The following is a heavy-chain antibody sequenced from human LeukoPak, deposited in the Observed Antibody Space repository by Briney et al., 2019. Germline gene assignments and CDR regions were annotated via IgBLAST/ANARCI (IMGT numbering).Heavy chain of an antibody. CDR3: ARVFGLYYPDTYFDY. Sequence: GGSLRLSCAASGFTFSSYWMSWVRQAPGKGLEWVANIKQDGSEKYYVDSVKGRFTISRDNAKNSLYLQMNSLRAEDMAVYYCARVFGLYYPDTYFDYCGQGTLVTVSS. CDR2: IKQDGSEK. J-gene: IGHJ4*02. V-gene: IGHV3-7*03. CDR1: GFTFSSYW. D-gene: IGHD3-10*01.